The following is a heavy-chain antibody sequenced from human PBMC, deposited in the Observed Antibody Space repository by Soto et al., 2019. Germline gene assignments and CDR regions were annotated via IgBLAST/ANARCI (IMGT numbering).Heavy chain of an antibody. J-gene: IGHJ5*02. D-gene: IGHD3-10*01. CDR3: ARDTRAITMVRGVIITADRFDWFDP. CDR2: INAGNGNT. V-gene: IGHV1-3*01. CDR1: GYTFTSYA. Sequence: QVQLVQSGAEVKKPGASVKVSCKASGYTFTSYAMHWVRQAPGQRLEWMGWINAGNGNTNYAQKLQGRVTMTTDTSTSTAYMELRSLRSDDTAVYYCARDTRAITMVRGVIITADRFDWFDPWGQGTLVTVSS.